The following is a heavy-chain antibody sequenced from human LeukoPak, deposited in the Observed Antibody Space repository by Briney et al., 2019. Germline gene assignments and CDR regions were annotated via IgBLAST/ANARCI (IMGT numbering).Heavy chain of an antibody. V-gene: IGHV3-21*06. J-gene: IGHJ4*02. CDR2: TSSGSSWI. CDR1: GFTFSDYS. D-gene: IGHD1-26*01. Sequence: PGGSLRLPCAASGFTFSDYSMNWVRQTPGKGLEWVASTSSGSSWIYYADSVRGRFTISRDNAKNLLYLQMNSLRVEDTAIYYCAKGATGFADYWGQGTLVTVSS. CDR3: AKGATGFADY.